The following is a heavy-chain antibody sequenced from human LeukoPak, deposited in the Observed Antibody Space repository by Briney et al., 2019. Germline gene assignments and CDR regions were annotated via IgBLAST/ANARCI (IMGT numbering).Heavy chain of an antibody. CDR2: IYYNSSA. J-gene: IGHJ4*02. CDR1: GGSVTSTHYR. D-gene: IGHD5-24*01. Sequence: SETLSLTCTVSGGSVTSTHYRWDWIRQSPGKGLEWIGTIYYNSSAYYTPSLKSRVNISVDTSKNHFSLKLSSVTAADTAVYYCARHRSKWLQSSFDYWGQGTLVTVSS. CDR3: ARHRSKWLQSSFDY. V-gene: IGHV4-39*01.